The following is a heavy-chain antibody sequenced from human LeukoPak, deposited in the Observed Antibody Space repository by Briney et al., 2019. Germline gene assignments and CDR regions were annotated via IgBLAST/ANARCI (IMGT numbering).Heavy chain of an antibody. CDR2: INHSGST. Sequence: PSETLSLTCAVYGGSFSGYYWSWIRQPPGKGLEWIGEINHSGSTNYNPSLKSRVTISVDTSKNQFSLKLSSVTAADTAVYYCARVGASCYRSSCLAFDYWGQGTLVTVSS. CDR1: GGSFSGYY. V-gene: IGHV4-34*01. J-gene: IGHJ4*02. CDR3: ARVGASCYRSSCLAFDY. D-gene: IGHD2-2*02.